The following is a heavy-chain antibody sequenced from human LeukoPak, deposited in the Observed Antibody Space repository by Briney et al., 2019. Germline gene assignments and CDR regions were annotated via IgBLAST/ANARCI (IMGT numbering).Heavy chain of an antibody. CDR2: IIPIFGTA. D-gene: IGHD3-10*01. Sequence: GASVKVSCKASGGTFSSYAISWVRQAPGQGLEWMGGIIPIFGTANYAQKFQGRVTITADESTSTAYMELSSLRSDDTAVYYCARDLGLGVRGVSNWFDPWGQGTLVTVSS. V-gene: IGHV1-69*01. CDR3: ARDLGLGVRGVSNWFDP. J-gene: IGHJ5*02. CDR1: GGTFSSYA.